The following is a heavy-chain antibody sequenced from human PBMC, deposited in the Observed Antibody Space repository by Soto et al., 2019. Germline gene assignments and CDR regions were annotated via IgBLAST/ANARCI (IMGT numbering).Heavy chain of an antibody. CDR2: IYYSGST. Sequence: SETLSLTCTVSGGSISSGGYYWSWIRQHPGKGLEWIGYIYYSGSTYYNPSLKSRVTISVDTSKNQFSLKLSSVTAADTAVYYCARGSLRFLEWPAFDIWGQGTMVTVSS. J-gene: IGHJ3*02. D-gene: IGHD3-3*01. CDR1: GGSISSGGYY. CDR3: ARGSLRFLEWPAFDI. V-gene: IGHV4-31*03.